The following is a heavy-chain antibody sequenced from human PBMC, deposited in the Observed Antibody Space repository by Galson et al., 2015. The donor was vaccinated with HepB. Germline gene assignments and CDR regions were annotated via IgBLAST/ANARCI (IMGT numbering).Heavy chain of an antibody. CDR3: AKKTGVGGIDY. V-gene: IGHV3-23*01. Sequence: SLRLSCAVSGFTFSSYAMSWVRQAPGKGLEWVSSISGSGGRTYYADSVKGRFTISRDNSKNTVYQQMNSLRAEDTAVYYCAKKTGVGGIDYWGQGTLVTGSS. J-gene: IGHJ4*02. D-gene: IGHD1-26*01. CDR2: ISGSGGRT. CDR1: GFTFSSYA.